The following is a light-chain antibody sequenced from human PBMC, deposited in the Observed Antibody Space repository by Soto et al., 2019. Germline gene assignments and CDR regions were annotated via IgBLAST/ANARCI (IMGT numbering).Light chain of an antibody. V-gene: IGKV4-1*01. CDR1: QSVLYSSNNKNY. Sequence: DIVMTQSPDSLAVSLGERATINCKSSQSVLYSSNNKNYLAWYQQKPGQPPKLLIYWASTRESGVPDRFSGSGSGTDFPHTISSLQAEDVAVYYCQQYYSTPPYTFGQGTKLEIK. CDR3: QQYYSTPPYT. J-gene: IGKJ2*01. CDR2: WAS.